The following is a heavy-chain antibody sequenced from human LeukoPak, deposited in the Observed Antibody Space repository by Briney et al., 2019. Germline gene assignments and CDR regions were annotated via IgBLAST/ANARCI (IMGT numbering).Heavy chain of an antibody. J-gene: IGHJ5*02. D-gene: IGHD3-9*01. CDR2: INPNSGGT. Sequence: ASVKVSCKASGYTLTGYYMHWVRQAPGQGLEWMGWINPNSGGTNYAQKFQGRVTMTRDTSISTAYMELRSLRSDDTAVYYCARDLSYFDYLPHYDPWGQGTLVTVSS. CDR1: GYTLTGYY. CDR3: ARDLSYFDYLPHYDP. V-gene: IGHV1-2*02.